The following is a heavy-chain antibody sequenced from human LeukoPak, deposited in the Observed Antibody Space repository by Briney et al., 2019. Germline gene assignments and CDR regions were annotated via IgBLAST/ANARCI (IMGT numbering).Heavy chain of an antibody. J-gene: IGHJ4*02. V-gene: IGHV3-23*01. CDR1: GFTFTSFA. CDR2: ISGSGGTT. CDR3: AKDLRELSLYYYFDY. Sequence: GGSLRLSCVASGFTFTSFAMSWVRQPPGKGLEWVSAISGSGGTTSYAASVKGRFTSSRDTSKRTLHLQMDSLRAEDTAVYYCAKDLRELSLYYYFDYWGQGTLVTVSS. D-gene: IGHD3-16*02.